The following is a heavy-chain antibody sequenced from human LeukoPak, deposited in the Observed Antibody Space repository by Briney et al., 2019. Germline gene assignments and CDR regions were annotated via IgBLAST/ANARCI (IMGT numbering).Heavy chain of an antibody. J-gene: IGHJ6*03. D-gene: IGHD2-8*02. V-gene: IGHV4-61*05. Sequence: SETLSLTCTVSGGSISSSSYYWGWIRQPPGKGLEWIGYIYYSGSTNYNPSLKSRVTISVDTSKNQFSLKLSSVTAADTAVYYCARGGSVYYYYYYMDVWGKGTTVTISS. CDR3: ARGGSVYYYYYYMDV. CDR2: IYYSGST. CDR1: GGSISSSSYY.